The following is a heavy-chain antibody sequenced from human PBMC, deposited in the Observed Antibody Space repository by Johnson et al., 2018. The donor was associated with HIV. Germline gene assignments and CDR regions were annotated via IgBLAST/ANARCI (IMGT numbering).Heavy chain of an antibody. V-gene: IGHV3-30*02. CDR3: AKVPYGGSADDAFDI. CDR2: IRYDGSNK. D-gene: IGHD1-26*01. Sequence: QMQLVESGGGVVQPGGSLRLSCAASGFTFSSYGMHWVRQAPGKGLEWVAFIRYDGSNKYYADSVKGRFTISRDNSKNTLYLQINSLRAEDTAVYYCAKVPYGGSADDAFDIWGQGTMVTVSS. CDR1: GFTFSSYG. J-gene: IGHJ3*02.